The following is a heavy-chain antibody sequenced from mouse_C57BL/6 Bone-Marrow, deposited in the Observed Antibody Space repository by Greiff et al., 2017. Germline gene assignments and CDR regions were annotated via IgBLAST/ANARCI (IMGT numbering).Heavy chain of an antibody. CDR3: ARGGTVVATRAWCAN. J-gene: IGHJ3*01. CDR1: GYTFTSYG. V-gene: IGHV1-81*01. CDR2: IYPRSGNT. D-gene: IGHD1-1*01. Sequence: VQLQESGAELARPGASVKLSCKASGYTFTSYGISWVKQRTGQGLEWIGEIYPRSGNTYYNEKFKGKATLTADKSSSTAYMELRSLTSEDSAVYVCARGGTVVATRAWCANWGQGTLVTVSA.